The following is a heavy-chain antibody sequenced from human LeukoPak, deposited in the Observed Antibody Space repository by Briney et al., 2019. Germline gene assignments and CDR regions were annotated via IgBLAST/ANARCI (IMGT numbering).Heavy chain of an antibody. J-gene: IGHJ5*02. CDR1: GYSFTSYW. CDR2: IYPGDSDT. Sequence: GESLKISCKGSGYSFTSYWIGWVRQMPGKGLEWMGIIYPGDSDTRYSPSFQGQVTISADKSISTAYLQWSSLKASDTAMCYCARLFATAVAATSVGFDPWGQGTLVTVSS. V-gene: IGHV5-51*01. D-gene: IGHD2-15*01. CDR3: ARLFATAVAATSVGFDP.